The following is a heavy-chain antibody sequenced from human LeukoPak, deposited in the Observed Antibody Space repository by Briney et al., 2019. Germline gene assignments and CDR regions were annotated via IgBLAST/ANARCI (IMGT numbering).Heavy chain of an antibody. CDR3: ASTYSSGYFDY. D-gene: IGHD6-19*01. V-gene: IGHV4-59*01. Sequence: SETLSLTCTVSGGSISSYYWSWIRQPPGKGLEWIGYIYYSGSTNYNPSLKSQVTISVDTSKNQFSLKLSSVTAADTAVYYCASTYSSGYFDYWGQGTLVTVSS. CDR2: IYYSGST. J-gene: IGHJ4*02. CDR1: GGSISSYY.